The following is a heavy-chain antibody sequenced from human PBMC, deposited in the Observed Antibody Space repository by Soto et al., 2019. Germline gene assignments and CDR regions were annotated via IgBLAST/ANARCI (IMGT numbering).Heavy chain of an antibody. CDR3: ASEKPYYDILTGPSPHYYYYGMDV. D-gene: IGHD3-9*01. CDR1: GFTFSSYA. Sequence: GGSLRLSCAASGFTFSSYAMHWVRQAPGKGLEWVAVISYDGSNKYYADSVKGRFTISRDNSKNTLYLQMNSLRAEDTAVYYCASEKPYYDILTGPSPHYYYYGMDVWGQGTTVTVSS. V-gene: IGHV3-30-3*01. CDR2: ISYDGSNK. J-gene: IGHJ6*02.